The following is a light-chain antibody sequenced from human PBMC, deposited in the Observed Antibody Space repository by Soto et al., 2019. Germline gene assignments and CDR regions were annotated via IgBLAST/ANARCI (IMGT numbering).Light chain of an antibody. CDR3: QQYGRSPLMYT. Sequence: EVVLTQSPDTLSLSPGERATLSCRASQSVTSIYLAWYQQKPGQAPRLLIYGASSRANGIQDRFSVSGSGTDFTLTISGLEPDDFAVYYCQQYGRSPLMYTFGQGTKLEIK. CDR2: GAS. J-gene: IGKJ2*01. CDR1: QSVTSIY. V-gene: IGKV3-20*01.